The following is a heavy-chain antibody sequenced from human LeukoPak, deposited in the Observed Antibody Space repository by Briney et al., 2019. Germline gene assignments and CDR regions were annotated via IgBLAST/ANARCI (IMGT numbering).Heavy chain of an antibody. CDR3: ARRGRRIASTQQLVQYYYDSSGFHFDY. D-gene: IGHD3-22*01. J-gene: IGHJ4*02. CDR1: GYTFTGYY. V-gene: IGHV1-2*02. Sequence: ASVKVSCKASGYTFTGYYMHWVRQAPGPGLEWMGWINPNSGGTDYAQKFQGRVTIPRDTSISTAYMELSRLRSDDTAVYYCARRGRRIASTQQLVQYYYDSSGFHFDYWGQGTLVTVSS. CDR2: INPNSGGT.